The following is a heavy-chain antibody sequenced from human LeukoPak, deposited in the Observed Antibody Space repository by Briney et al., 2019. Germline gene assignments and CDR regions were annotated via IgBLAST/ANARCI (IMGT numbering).Heavy chain of an antibody. Sequence: SETLSLTCTVSGYSISSGYYWGWIRQPPGKGLEWIGSIYYSGSTYYNPSLKSRVTISVDTSKNQFSLKLSSVTAADTAVYYCARVLRDGYNYGTFAFDIWGQGTMVTVSS. CDR3: ARVLRDGYNYGTFAFDI. CDR2: IYYSGST. V-gene: IGHV4-38-2*02. CDR1: GYSISSGYY. J-gene: IGHJ3*02. D-gene: IGHD5-24*01.